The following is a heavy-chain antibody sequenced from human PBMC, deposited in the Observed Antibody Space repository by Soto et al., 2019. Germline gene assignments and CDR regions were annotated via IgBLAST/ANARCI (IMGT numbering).Heavy chain of an antibody. Sequence: GGSLRLSCAASGFTFSSYSMNWVRQAPGKGLEWVSYISSSSSTIYYADSVKGRFTSSRDNAKNSLYLQMNSLRAEDTAVYYCARSIAVAASNWFEPWGQGTLVTVSS. V-gene: IGHV3-48*01. CDR1: GFTFSSYS. J-gene: IGHJ5*02. D-gene: IGHD6-19*01. CDR3: ARSIAVAASNWFEP. CDR2: ISSSSSTI.